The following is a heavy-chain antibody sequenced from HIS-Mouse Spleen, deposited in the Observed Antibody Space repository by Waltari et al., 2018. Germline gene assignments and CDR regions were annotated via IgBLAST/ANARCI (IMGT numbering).Heavy chain of an antibody. J-gene: IGHJ4*02. CDR1: GFTFSSYG. CDR3: AKDKHHAFDY. CDR2: ISYDGRNK. V-gene: IGHV3-30*18. Sequence: QVQLVESGGGVVQPGRSLRLSCAASGFTFSSYGMHWVRQAPGKGVGWVAVISYDGRNKYYADSVKGRFTISRDNSKNTLYLQMNSLRAEDTAVYYCAKDKHHAFDYWGQGTLVTVSS.